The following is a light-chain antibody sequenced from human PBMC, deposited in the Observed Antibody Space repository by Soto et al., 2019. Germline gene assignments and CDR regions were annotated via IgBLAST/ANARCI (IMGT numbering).Light chain of an antibody. CDR2: EVS. CDR3: SSYTSSSTPYV. Sequence: QSVLTQPASVSGSPGQSITISCTGTNSDIGGYNYVSWYQQHPGKAPKLMIYEVSNRPSGVSNRFSGSKSGNTASLTISGLXAEDEADYYCSSYTSSSTPYVFGTGTKVTVL. V-gene: IGLV2-14*01. J-gene: IGLJ1*01. CDR1: NSDIGGYNY.